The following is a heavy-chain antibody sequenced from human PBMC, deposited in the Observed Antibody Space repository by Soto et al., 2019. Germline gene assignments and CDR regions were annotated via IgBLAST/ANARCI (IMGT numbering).Heavy chain of an antibody. J-gene: IGHJ6*02. CDR3: ARGPYGTGGDYYYGMDL. CDR2: IYSGGST. D-gene: IGHD3-10*01. CDR1: GFTVSSKY. Sequence: EVQLVESGGGLVQPGGSLRLSCAASGFTVSSKYMSWVRQAPEKGLEWVSVIYSGGSTYYADSVKGRFTISRDNSKNKLYRQMNSLSTDDTAVYYCARGPYGTGGDYYYGMDLWGQGTTVTVSS. V-gene: IGHV3-53*04.